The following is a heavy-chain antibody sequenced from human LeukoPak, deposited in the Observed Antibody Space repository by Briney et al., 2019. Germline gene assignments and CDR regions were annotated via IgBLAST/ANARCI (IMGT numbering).Heavy chain of an antibody. CDR3: ARDRLEGGETFDS. D-gene: IGHD1-1*01. CDR1: GFSFSSYS. CDR2: ITGSSSYI. J-gene: IGHJ4*02. V-gene: IGHV3-21*01. Sequence: GRSLRLSWAASGFSFSSYSMDWVRQAPGKGLEWVSSITGSSSYISYADSVKGRFTISRDNAENSLFLQINSLRPEDTAVYFCARDRLEGGETFDSWGQGTLVTVSS.